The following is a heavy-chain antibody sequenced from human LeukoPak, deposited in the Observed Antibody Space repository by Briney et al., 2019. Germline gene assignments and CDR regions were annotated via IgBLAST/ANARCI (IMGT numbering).Heavy chain of an antibody. J-gene: IGHJ4*02. CDR3: AKGGYLATTSGYYDY. CDR1: GFTFYDYA. CDR2: ISWNSGSI. D-gene: IGHD5-24*01. V-gene: IGHV3-9*01. Sequence: GGSLRLSCAASGFTFYDYAMHWVRQAPGKGLEWVSGISWNSGSIGYADSVKGRFTISRDNAKNSLYLQMNSLRAEDTALYYCAKGGYLATTSGYYDYWGQGTLVTVSS.